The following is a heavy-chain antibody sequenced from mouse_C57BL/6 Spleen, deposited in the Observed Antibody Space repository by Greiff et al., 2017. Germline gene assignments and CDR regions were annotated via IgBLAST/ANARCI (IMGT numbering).Heavy chain of an antibody. D-gene: IGHD1-1*01. CDR1: GYSFTDYN. Sequence: EVKLQESGPELVKPGASVKISCKASGYSFTDYNMNWVKQSNGKSLEWIGVINPNYGTTRYNQKFKGKATLTVDQSSSTAYMQLNSLTSEDSAVYYCARRDNYYGSTFDYWGQGTTLTVSS. J-gene: IGHJ2*01. CDR2: INPNYGTT. CDR3: ARRDNYYGSTFDY. V-gene: IGHV1-39*01.